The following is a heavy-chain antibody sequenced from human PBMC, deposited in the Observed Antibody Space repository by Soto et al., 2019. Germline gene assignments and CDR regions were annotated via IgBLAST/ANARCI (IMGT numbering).Heavy chain of an antibody. CDR2: MSYDGSNE. J-gene: IGHJ4*02. CDR3: AKDGSHNFDY. Sequence: QVQLVESGGGVVQPGRSLRLSCAASGFTFSHYAMHWVHQAPGKVLEWVALMSYDGSNEYYADSVKGRFTISRDNSKNTLYLQMNSLRAEDTPVYYCAKDGSHNFDYWGQGTLVTVSS. CDR1: GFTFSHYA. V-gene: IGHV3-30*18. D-gene: IGHD1-26*01.